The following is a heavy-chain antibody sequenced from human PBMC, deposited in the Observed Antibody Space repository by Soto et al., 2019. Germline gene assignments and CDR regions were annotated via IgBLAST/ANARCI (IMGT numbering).Heavy chain of an antibody. Sequence: QVQLQQWGAGLLKPSETLSLTCAVYGGSFSGYYWSWIRQPPGKGLEWIGESNPSGSTNYNPSLKSRVTISVNTAKNQFSLKLSSVTAADTAVYYCARGPQIAVAVHYFDYWGQGTLVTVSS. CDR2: SNPSGST. V-gene: IGHV4-34*01. J-gene: IGHJ4*02. CDR3: ARGPQIAVAVHYFDY. CDR1: GGSFSGYY. D-gene: IGHD6-19*01.